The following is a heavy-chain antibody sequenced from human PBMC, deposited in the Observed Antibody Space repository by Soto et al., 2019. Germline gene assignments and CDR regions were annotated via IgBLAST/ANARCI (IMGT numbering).Heavy chain of an antibody. CDR3: ARAHLGSDRYVLEPFDP. V-gene: IGHV3-30*03. Sequence: GGSLRLSCAASGFTFSSYGMHWVRQAPGKGLEWVAVILYDGSKKYYADSVKGRFTISRDNSKNTLYLHLSSVIPEYTAVYYCARAHLGSDRYVLEPFDPWGQGTLVTVSS. D-gene: IGHD1-1*01. CDR1: GFTFSSYG. J-gene: IGHJ5*02. CDR2: ILYDGSKK.